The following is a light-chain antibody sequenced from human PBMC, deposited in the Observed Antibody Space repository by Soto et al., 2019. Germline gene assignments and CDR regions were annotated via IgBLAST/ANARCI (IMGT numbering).Light chain of an antibody. Sequence: EIGLTQSPGTLSLSPGERATLSCRASQSVSSSYLAWYQQKPGQAPRLLIYGASSRATGIPDRFSGSGSGTDFTLTISRLEPEDFAVYYCQQYGSSPFTFGPGNKVDIK. CDR3: QQYGSSPFT. CDR1: QSVSSSY. J-gene: IGKJ3*01. V-gene: IGKV3-20*01. CDR2: GAS.